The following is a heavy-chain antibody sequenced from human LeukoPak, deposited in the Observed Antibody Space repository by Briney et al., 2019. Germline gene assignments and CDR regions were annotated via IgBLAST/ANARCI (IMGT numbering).Heavy chain of an antibody. V-gene: IGHV3-33*01. CDR3: TRYNNDHFDY. D-gene: IGHD1-14*01. J-gene: IGHJ4*02. Sequence: GGSLRLPCAVSGFTFGGYGMHWFRQTPGKGQEWVAVSAYDGSRAFYADSVKGRFTISRDNSKNTMSVQMDDLGAEDTAVYYCTRYNNDHFDYWGQGTLVTVSS. CDR1: GFTFGGYG. CDR2: SAYDGSRA.